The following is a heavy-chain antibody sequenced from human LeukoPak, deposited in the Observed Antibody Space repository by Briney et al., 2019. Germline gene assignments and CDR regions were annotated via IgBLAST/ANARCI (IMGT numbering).Heavy chain of an antibody. J-gene: IGHJ4*02. D-gene: IGHD3-10*01. CDR2: IFPGDSDP. V-gene: IGHV5-51*01. CDR1: GSLFTTYW. Sequence: GESLQISCQASGSLFTTYWIGWVRQLPGKGLEWMGIIFPGDSDPRYSPSFQGQVTISADKSITTAFLQWSSLKASDTAMYYCARLAYGSRSYVDYWGQGTLVTVSS. CDR3: ARLAYGSRSYVDY.